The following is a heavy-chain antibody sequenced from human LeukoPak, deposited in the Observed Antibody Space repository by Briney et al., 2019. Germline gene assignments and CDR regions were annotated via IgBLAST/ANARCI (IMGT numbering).Heavy chain of an antibody. CDR2: ISGSGGST. CDR1: GFTFSAFA. Sequence: PGGSLRLSCAASGFTFSAFAMSWARQAPGKGLEWVSAISGSGGSTYYADSVKGRFTISRDNSKNTLYLQMNSLRAEDTAVYYCARQTTVTTRKFYFDYWGQGTLVTVSS. CDR3: ARQTTVTTRKFYFDY. J-gene: IGHJ4*02. V-gene: IGHV3-23*01. D-gene: IGHD4-17*01.